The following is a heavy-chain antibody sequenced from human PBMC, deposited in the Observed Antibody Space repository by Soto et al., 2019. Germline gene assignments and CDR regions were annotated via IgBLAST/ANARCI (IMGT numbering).Heavy chain of an antibody. J-gene: IGHJ3*02. Sequence: PSETLSLTCTVSGGSISSGDYYWSWIRQPPGKGLGWIGYIYYSGSTYYNPSLKSRVTISVDTSKNQFSLKLSSVTAADTAVYYCARDMKVYYYDSSGYSDAFDIWGQGTMVTVSS. D-gene: IGHD3-22*01. CDR2: IYYSGST. V-gene: IGHV4-30-4*01. CDR3: ARDMKVYYYDSSGYSDAFDI. CDR1: GGSISSGDYY.